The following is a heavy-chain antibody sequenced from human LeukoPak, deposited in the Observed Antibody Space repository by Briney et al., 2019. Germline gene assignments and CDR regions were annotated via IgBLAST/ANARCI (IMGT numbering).Heavy chain of an antibody. J-gene: IGHJ4*02. D-gene: IGHD6-13*01. V-gene: IGHV3-30*03. CDR1: GFTFSSYG. Sequence: GGSLRLSCAASGFTFSSYGMHWVRQAPGKGLEWVAVISYDGSNKYYADSVKGRFTISRDNAKNSLYLQMNSLRAEDTAVYYCARDPPQTGYSSSWFDYWGQGTLVTVSS. CDR2: ISYDGSNK. CDR3: ARDPPQTGYSSSWFDY.